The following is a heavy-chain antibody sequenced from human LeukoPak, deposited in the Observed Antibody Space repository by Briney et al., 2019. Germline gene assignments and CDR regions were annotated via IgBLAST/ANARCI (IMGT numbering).Heavy chain of an antibody. CDR1: GFTSSSYS. CDR2: ISSSSSYI. D-gene: IGHD3-16*01. CDR3: ARVLGLDPYGMDV. Sequence: PGGSLRLSCAASGFTSSSYSMNWVRQAPGKGLEWVSSISSSSSYIYYADSVKGRFTISRDNAKNSLYLQMNSLRAVDTAVYYCARVLGLDPYGMDVWGQGTTVTVSS. V-gene: IGHV3-21*01. J-gene: IGHJ6*02.